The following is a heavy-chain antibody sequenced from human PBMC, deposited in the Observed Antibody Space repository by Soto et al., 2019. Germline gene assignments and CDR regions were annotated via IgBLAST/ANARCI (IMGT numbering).Heavy chain of an antibody. Sequence: QVQLQESGPGLVKPSQTLSLTCTVSGGSISSGGYYWSWIRQHPGKGLEWIGYIYYSGSTYYNPSLKSRVTISVDTFKNQFSLKLSSVTAADPAVYYCAREGRGYSGYDSRDDAFDLWGQGTMVTVS. J-gene: IGHJ3*01. CDR2: IYYSGST. CDR1: GGSISSGGYY. D-gene: IGHD5-12*01. CDR3: AREGRGYSGYDSRDDAFDL. V-gene: IGHV4-31*03.